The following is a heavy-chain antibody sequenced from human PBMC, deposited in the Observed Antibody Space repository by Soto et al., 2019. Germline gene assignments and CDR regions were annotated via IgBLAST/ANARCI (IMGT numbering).Heavy chain of an antibody. CDR1: GGTFSTYS. V-gene: IGHV1-69*02. Sequence: QVQLVQSGAEVKKPGSSVKVSCKPSGGTFSTYSIFWVRQAPGQGLEWMGRIIPMLGLANYAQKFQGRVTITAEKSTTTVSMELSSLRSEDTALYYCTIGSWSGEVFDVWGQGTMVTVSS. J-gene: IGHJ3*01. D-gene: IGHD2-21*01. CDR3: TIGSWSGEVFDV. CDR2: IIPMLGLA.